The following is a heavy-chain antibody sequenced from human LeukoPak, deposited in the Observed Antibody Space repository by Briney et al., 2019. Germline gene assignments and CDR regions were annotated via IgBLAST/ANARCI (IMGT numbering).Heavy chain of an antibody. CDR1: GYTFTSYD. Sequence: ASVKVSCKASGYTFTSYDINWVRQAPGQGLEWMGWINPNSGGTNYAQKFQGRVTMTRDTSISTAYMELSRLRSDDTAVYYCARRWEPYDDAFDIWGQGTMVTVSS. V-gene: IGHV1-2*02. J-gene: IGHJ3*02. CDR3: ARRWEPYDDAFDI. CDR2: INPNSGGT. D-gene: IGHD1-26*01.